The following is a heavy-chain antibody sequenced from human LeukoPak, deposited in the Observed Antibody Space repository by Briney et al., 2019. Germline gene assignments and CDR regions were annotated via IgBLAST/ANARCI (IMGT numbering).Heavy chain of an antibody. CDR2: IWYDGSNK. D-gene: IGHD6-19*01. J-gene: IGHJ4*02. V-gene: IGHV3-33*06. Sequence: GGSLRLSCAASGFTFSSYGMHWVRQAPGKGLEWVAVIWYDGSNKYYADSVKGRFTISGDNSKNTLYLQMNSLRAEDTAVYYCAKVQAVAGTTRSFYFDYWGQGTLVTVSS. CDR3: AKVQAVAGTTRSFYFDY. CDR1: GFTFSSYG.